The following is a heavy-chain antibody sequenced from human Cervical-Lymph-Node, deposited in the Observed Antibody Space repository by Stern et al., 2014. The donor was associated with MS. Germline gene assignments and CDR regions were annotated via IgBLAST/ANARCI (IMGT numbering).Heavy chain of an antibody. Sequence: QLVQSGAEVKKPGASVKVSCKASGYTFTGYYMHWVRQAPGQGLEWMGRINPNSGGTNYAQKFQGRVTMTRDTSISTAYMELSRLRSDDTAVYYCARDSGWYDLHAFDYWGQGTLVTVSS. CDR2: INPNSGGT. D-gene: IGHD6-19*01. CDR1: GYTFTGYY. CDR3: ARDSGWYDLHAFDY. V-gene: IGHV1-2*06. J-gene: IGHJ4*02.